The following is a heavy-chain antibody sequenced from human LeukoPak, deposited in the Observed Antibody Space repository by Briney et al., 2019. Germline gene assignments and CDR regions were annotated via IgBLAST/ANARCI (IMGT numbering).Heavy chain of an antibody. V-gene: IGHV4-4*07. J-gene: IGHJ4*02. CDR2: ISTSGST. CDR3: ARDMAEYYYDSSGYYD. Sequence: SETLSLTCTVSGGSISSYYWSWIRQPAGKGLESIGHISTSGSTNYNPSLKSRVTMSVDTSKNQFSLQLNSVTPEDTAVYYCARDMAEYYYDSSGYYDWGQGTLVTVSS. D-gene: IGHD3-22*01. CDR1: GGSISSYY.